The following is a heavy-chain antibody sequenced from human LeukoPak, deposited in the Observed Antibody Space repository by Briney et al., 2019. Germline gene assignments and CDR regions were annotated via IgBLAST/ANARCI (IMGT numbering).Heavy chain of an antibody. CDR1: GFTVTNNW. Sequence: GGSLRLSCAASGFTVTNNWMHWVRQAPGKGLEWVSLISGDGGSTYYADSVKGRFTISRDNSKNSLYLQMNSLRTEDTALYYCAKESIPDTAREIYYFDYWGQGTLVTVSS. CDR3: AKESIPDTAREIYYFDY. CDR2: ISGDGGST. D-gene: IGHD5-18*01. V-gene: IGHV3-43*02. J-gene: IGHJ4*02.